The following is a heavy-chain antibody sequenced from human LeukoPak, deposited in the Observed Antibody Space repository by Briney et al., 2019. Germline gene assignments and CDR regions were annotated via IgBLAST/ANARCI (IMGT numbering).Heavy chain of an antibody. CDR1: GFTFSSYW. CDR3: ARERWSLSGRYFDY. V-gene: IGHV3-7*03. Sequence: GGSLRLSCAPSGFTFSSYWMSWVRQAPGRGLGWVANIKQDGSEKYYVDSVKGRFTISRDNAKNSLYLQMNSLRAEDTAVYYCARERWSLSGRYFDYWGQGTLVTVSS. D-gene: IGHD5-24*01. J-gene: IGHJ4*02. CDR2: IKQDGSEK.